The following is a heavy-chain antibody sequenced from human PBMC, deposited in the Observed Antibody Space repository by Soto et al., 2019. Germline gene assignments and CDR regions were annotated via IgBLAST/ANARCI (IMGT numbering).Heavy chain of an antibody. CDR3: ASPARSPIVTDAFDL. D-gene: IGHD3-16*02. CDR1: GCTFSSYT. J-gene: IGHJ3*01. CDR2: IIPILGIA. V-gene: IGHV1-69*02. Sequence: SLKVSCNTSGCTFSSYTIIWVRHSPGQGLELMGRIIPILGIANYAQKLQGRVTITADKSTSTAYMELSSLRSEDTAVYYCASPARSPIVTDAFDLWGQGTMVTVSS.